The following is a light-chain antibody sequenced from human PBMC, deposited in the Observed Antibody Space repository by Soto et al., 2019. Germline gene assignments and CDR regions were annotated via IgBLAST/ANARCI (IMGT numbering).Light chain of an antibody. CDR1: RSNIGAGYD. CDR3: TAWDDSLSGRM. J-gene: IGLJ3*02. V-gene: IGLV1-40*01. CDR2: RNH. Sequence: QSVLTQPPSVSGAPGQRVTISCTGSRSNIGAGYDVHWYQQIPGTAPKLLIYRNHDRPSGVPDRFSGSKSGTSASLAITGLQAEDEADYYCTAWDDSLSGRMFGGGTQLTVL.